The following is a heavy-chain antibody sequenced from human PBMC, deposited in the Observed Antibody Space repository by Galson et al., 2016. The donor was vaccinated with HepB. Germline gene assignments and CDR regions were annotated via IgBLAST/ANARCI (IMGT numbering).Heavy chain of an antibody. Sequence: CAISADSVSSTSNAWNWLRQSPSRGLEWLGWTYYRSTWLDDYAPSLTSRISINPDTSKNQFSLHLKSVTPEDPAVYYFALSLPSCRWGSGYGHWGQGTLVTVSS. CDR1: ADSVSSTSNA. CDR3: ALSLPSCRWGSGYGH. J-gene: IGHJ4*02. V-gene: IGHV6-1*01. CDR2: TYYRSTWLD. D-gene: IGHD3-22*01.